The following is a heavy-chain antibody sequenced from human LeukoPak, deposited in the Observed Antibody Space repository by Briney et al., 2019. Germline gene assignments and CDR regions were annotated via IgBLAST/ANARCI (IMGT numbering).Heavy chain of an antibody. CDR3: AGWLGYYFDY. CDR1: GFTFSIYA. Sequence: GSLRLSCAASGFTFSIYAMSWIRQPPGKGPEWIGEINHSGSTNYNPSLKSRVTISVDTSKNQFSLKLSSVTAADTAVYYCAGWLGYYFDYWGQGTLVTVSS. D-gene: IGHD6-19*01. J-gene: IGHJ4*02. V-gene: IGHV4-34*08. CDR2: INHSGST.